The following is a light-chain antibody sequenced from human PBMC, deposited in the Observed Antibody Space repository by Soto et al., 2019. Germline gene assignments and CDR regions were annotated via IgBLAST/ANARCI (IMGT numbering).Light chain of an antibody. Sequence: QSALTQPASVSGSPGQSITISCTGTSSDVGGYNYVSWYQQHPGKAPKVLIYNNNERPSGVPDRFSGSKSGTSASLAISGLQSEDEAAYYCATWDDSLPAVFGGGTKLTVL. V-gene: IGLV2-14*01. CDR3: ATWDDSLPAV. J-gene: IGLJ2*01. CDR1: SSDVGGYNY. CDR2: NNN.